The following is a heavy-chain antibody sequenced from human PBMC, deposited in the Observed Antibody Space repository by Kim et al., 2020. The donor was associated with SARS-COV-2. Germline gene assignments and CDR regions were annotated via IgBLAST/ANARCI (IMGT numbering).Heavy chain of an antibody. CDR1: GYSFTSYW. CDR2: IYPGDYDT. V-gene: IGHV5-51*01. CDR3: ARRPGVRWLQSGGGMDV. D-gene: IGHD5-12*01. J-gene: IGHJ6*04. Sequence: GESLKISCKGSGYSFTSYWIGWVRQMPGKGLEWMGIIYPGDYDTRYSPSFQGQVTISADKSISTAYLQWSSLKASDTAMYYCARRPGVRWLQSGGGMDVWGERTTLSVSS.